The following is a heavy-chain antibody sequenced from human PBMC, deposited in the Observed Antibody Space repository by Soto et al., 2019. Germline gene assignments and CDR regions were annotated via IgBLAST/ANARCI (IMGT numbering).Heavy chain of an antibody. D-gene: IGHD6-25*01. J-gene: IGHJ5*02. V-gene: IGHV4-39*01. Sequence: PSETLSLTCTVSGGSISSSSYYWGWIRQPPGKGLEWIGSIYYSGSTYYNPSLKSRVTISVDTSKNQFPLKLSSVTAADTSVSFCATRPPSLYSSGWPNWYDPCGQGTLVIV. CDR1: GGSISSSSYY. CDR2: IYYSGST. CDR3: ATRPPSLYSSGWPNWYDP.